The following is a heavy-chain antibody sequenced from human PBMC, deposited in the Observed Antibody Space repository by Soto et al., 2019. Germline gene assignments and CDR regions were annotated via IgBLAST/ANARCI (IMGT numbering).Heavy chain of an antibody. Sequence: EDQLVESGGGLVQPGGSLRLTCAVSGFSFRSDWMNWVRQASGKGLEWVAHTNQDGSEKYYLDSVKGRFTIFRDNAKNSLYLQMNSLRAEETAVYYCSGGVGDAIWGQGTLVTVSS. CDR3: SGGVGDAI. CDR2: TNQDGSEK. V-gene: IGHV3-7*04. CDR1: GFSFRSDW. J-gene: IGHJ4*02. D-gene: IGHD1-26*01.